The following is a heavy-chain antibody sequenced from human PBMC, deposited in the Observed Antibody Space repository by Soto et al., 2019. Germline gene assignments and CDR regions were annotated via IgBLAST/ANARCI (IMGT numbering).Heavy chain of an antibody. J-gene: IGHJ5*02. CDR3: ARLGTYSSSWYRGEWFDP. Sequence: QLQLQESGPGLVKPSETLSLTCTVSGGSISSSSYYWGWIRQPPGKGLEWIGSIDYSGSTYYNPSLKSRVTISVDTSKNQFSLKLSSVTAADTAVYYCARLGTYSSSWYRGEWFDPWGQGTLVTVSS. CDR1: GGSISSSSYY. V-gene: IGHV4-39*01. D-gene: IGHD6-13*01. CDR2: IDYSGST.